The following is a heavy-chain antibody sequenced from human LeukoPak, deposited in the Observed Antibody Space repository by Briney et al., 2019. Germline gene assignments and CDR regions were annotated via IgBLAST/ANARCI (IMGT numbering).Heavy chain of an antibody. Sequence: PGGSLRLSCVASGFTFNDYSMIWVRQAPGKGLEWVSSITNGSSYIYYADSVKGRFTISRDNAKNSLYLKMNSLRAEDTAVYYCVRSLYHYYESDRAAFDIWGQGTTVTVSS. CDR2: ITNGSSYI. CDR1: GFTFNDYS. J-gene: IGHJ3*02. CDR3: VRSLYHYYESDRAAFDI. V-gene: IGHV3-21*01. D-gene: IGHD3-22*01.